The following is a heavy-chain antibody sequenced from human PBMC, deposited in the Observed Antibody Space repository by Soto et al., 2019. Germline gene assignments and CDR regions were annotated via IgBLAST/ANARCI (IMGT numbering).Heavy chain of an antibody. Sequence: EVQLVESGGGLVQPGRSLRLSCAASGFTFDDYAMHWVRQAPGKGLEWVSGISWNSGSIGYADSVKGRFTISRDNAKNSLYLQMNSLRAEDTALYYCAKEGFQEEYFDYWGQGTLVTVSS. CDR2: ISWNSGSI. CDR3: AKEGFQEEYFDY. D-gene: IGHD2-15*01. V-gene: IGHV3-9*01. CDR1: GFTFDDYA. J-gene: IGHJ4*02.